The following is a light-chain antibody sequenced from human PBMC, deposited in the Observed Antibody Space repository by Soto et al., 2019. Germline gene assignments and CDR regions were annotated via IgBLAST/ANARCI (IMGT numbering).Light chain of an antibody. CDR2: GSS. J-gene: IGKJ4*01. CDR3: QHYNNQPLP. Sequence: EIVMTQSPATLSVSPGERATLSCRASQSVSSDLAWYQHKPGQAPRLLIYGSSTRATGIPVRFSGSGSGTDFPLNTSSLHSADFPLCYCQHYNNQPLPLGRGTKVDIK. V-gene: IGKV3-15*01. CDR1: QSVSSD.